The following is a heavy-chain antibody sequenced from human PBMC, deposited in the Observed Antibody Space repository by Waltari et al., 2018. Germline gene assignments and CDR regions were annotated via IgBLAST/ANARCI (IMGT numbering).Heavy chain of an antibody. CDR2: IKQDGSEK. CDR1: GFPCRSHW. V-gene: IGHV3-7*01. Sequence: EVQLVGSGGGLVQPGGSLSVSCGAAGFPCRSHWMSWVRQAPGKGLEWVANIKQDGSEKYYVDSVKGRFTISRDNAKNSLYLQMNSLRAEDTAVYYCARVGGYPWGQGTLVTVSS. CDR3: ARVGGYP. D-gene: IGHD6-13*01. J-gene: IGHJ5*02.